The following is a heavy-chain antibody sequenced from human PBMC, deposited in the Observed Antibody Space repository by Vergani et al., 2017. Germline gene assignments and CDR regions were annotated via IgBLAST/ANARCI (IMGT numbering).Heavy chain of an antibody. CDR3: AGDGIPGYCISTSCSSPRNTGLLAHYYYYMDV. V-gene: IGHV4-30-2*01. CDR1: GGSISSGGYS. J-gene: IGHJ6*03. D-gene: IGHD2-2*01. CDR2: IYHSGST. Sequence: QLQLQESGSGLVKPSQTLSLTCAVSGGSISSGGYSWSWIRQPPGKGLEWIGYIYHSGSTYYNPSLKSRVTISVDRSKNQFSLKLSSVTAADTAVYYCAGDGIPGYCISTSCSSPRNTGLLAHYYYYMDVWGKGTTVTVSS.